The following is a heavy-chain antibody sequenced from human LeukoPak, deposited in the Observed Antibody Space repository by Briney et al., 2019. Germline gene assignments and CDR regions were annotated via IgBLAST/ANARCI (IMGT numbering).Heavy chain of an antibody. V-gene: IGHV3-74*01. Sequence: GGSLRLSCAASGFTFNNYWMHWVRQVPGKGLVLVSRIVGDGSTTAYADSVKGRFTISRDNAKNTLYLQMNSLRVQDTGVYYCAREGYKYGYAAGHDYWGQGILVTVSS. CDR3: AREGYKYGYAAGHDY. CDR1: GFTFNNYW. CDR2: IVGDGSTT. J-gene: IGHJ4*02. D-gene: IGHD5-18*01.